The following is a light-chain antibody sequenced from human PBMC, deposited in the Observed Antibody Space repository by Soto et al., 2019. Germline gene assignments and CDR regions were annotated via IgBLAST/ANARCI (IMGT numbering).Light chain of an antibody. J-gene: IGKJ1*01. Sequence: IPLTQSPSSLSASVGGRGTITCRASQGISNYLAWYQQKPGELPKLVIYAASILQTGVPSRFSGSGSGTDFSLTISSLQPEDVATYFCQKYNSPPRTFGQGTKVDIK. CDR3: QKYNSPPRT. V-gene: IGKV1-27*01. CDR2: AAS. CDR1: QGISNY.